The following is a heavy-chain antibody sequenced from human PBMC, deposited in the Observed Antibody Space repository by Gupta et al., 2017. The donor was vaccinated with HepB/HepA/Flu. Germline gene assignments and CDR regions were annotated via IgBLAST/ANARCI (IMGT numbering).Heavy chain of an antibody. V-gene: IGHV3-48*03. CDR2: ISSSGSTI. CDR1: GFTFSSYE. Sequence: EVQLVESGGGLVQPGGSLRLSCAASGFTFSSYELNWVRQAPGKGLEWVSYISSSGSTIYYADSVKGRFTISRDNAKNSLYLQMNSLRAEDTAVYYCARFSRTKHVVPAAIDWGQGTMVTVSS. J-gene: IGHJ3*01. D-gene: IGHD2-2*02. CDR3: ARFSRTKHVVPAAID.